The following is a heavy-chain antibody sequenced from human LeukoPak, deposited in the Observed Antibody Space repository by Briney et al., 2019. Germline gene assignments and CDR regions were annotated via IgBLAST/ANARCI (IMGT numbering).Heavy chain of an antibody. J-gene: IGHJ6*03. V-gene: IGHV3-23*01. Sequence: GRSLRLSCAASGFTPSSYSMSWVRQAPGKGLEWVSAISGRGGSTYYADSVKGLFTISRDNSKNTLYLQMNSLRAEDTAVYYCAKPSRDTSYYMDVWGKGTTVTISS. CDR2: ISGRGGST. D-gene: IGHD2-2*02. CDR1: GFTPSSYS. CDR3: AKPSRDTSYYMDV.